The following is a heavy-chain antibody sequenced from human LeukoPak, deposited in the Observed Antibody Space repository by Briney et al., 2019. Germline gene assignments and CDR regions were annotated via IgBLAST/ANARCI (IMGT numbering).Heavy chain of an antibody. CDR2: ISYSGST. CDR1: GGSFSTYY. D-gene: IGHD3-22*01. V-gene: IGHV4-59*01. J-gene: IGHJ4*02. Sequence: PSETLSLTCTVSGGSFSTYYWSWIRQPPGKGLEWIGYISYSGSTNYNPSLKSRVTISVDMSKNQFSLKLSTVTAADTAVYYCARAWDYYDSRGFYLRYFDYWGQGTLVTVSS. CDR3: ARAWDYYDSRGFYLRYFDY.